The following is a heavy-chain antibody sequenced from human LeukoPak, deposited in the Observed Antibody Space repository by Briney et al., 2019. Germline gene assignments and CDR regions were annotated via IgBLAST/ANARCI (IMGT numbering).Heavy chain of an antibody. D-gene: IGHD6-13*01. CDR1: GGYISSYY. CDR2: IYTSGST. Sequence: SETLSLTCTVSGGYISSYYWSWIRQPPGKGLEWIGYIYTSGSTNYNPSLKSRVTISVDTSKNQFSLKLSSVTAADTAVYYCARLRIAAAAPDFDYWGQGTLVTVSS. CDR3: ARLRIAAAAPDFDY. J-gene: IGHJ4*02. V-gene: IGHV4-4*09.